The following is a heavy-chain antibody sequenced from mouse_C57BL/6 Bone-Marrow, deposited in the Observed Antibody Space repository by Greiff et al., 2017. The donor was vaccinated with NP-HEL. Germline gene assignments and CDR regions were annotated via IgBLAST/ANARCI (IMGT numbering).Heavy chain of an antibody. J-gene: IGHJ3*01. CDR2: INPGSGGT. CDR1: GYAFTNYL. V-gene: IGHV1-54*01. CDR3: ARRGYSNYVWFAY. Sequence: QVQLQQSGAELVRPGTSVKVSCKASGYAFTNYLIEWVKQRPGQGLEWIGVINPGSGGTNYNEKFKGKATLTADKSSSTAYMQLSSLTSEDSAVYFCARRGYSNYVWFAYWGQGTLVTVSA. D-gene: IGHD2-5*01.